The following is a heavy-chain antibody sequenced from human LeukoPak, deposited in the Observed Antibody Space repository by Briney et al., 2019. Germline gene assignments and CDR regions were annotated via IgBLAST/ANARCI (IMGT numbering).Heavy chain of an antibody. V-gene: IGHV7-4-1*02. Sequence: ASVKVSCKASGYTFTSYAMNWVRQAPGQGLEWMGWINTNTGNPTYAQGFTGRFVFSLDTSVSTAYLQISSLKAEDTAVYDCATSRDGYNSGRAGMDVWGQGTTVTVSS. D-gene: IGHD5-24*01. CDR1: GYTFTSYA. CDR2: INTNTGNP. CDR3: ATSRDGYNSGRAGMDV. J-gene: IGHJ6*02.